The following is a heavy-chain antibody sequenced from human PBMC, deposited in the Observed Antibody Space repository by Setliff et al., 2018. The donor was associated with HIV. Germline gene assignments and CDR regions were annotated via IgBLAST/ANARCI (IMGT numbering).Heavy chain of an antibody. V-gene: IGHV4-59*02. D-gene: IGHD3-9*01. CDR3: ARGNPDFDILTGYWSLFFDY. J-gene: IGHJ4*02. Sequence: SETLSLPCTVSGDSVSGYYWTWIRQPPGKGLEWLGDIYYTGSTNFNASLKSRVTISLDTPKHQFSLKVSYVRAADTAIYYCARGNPDFDILTGYWSLFFDYWGQGTPVTV. CDR1: GDSVSGYY. CDR2: IYYTGST.